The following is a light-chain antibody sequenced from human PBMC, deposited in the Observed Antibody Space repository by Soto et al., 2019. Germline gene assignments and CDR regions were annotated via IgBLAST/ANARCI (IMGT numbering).Light chain of an antibody. CDR2: NDN. CDR3: AAWDDSLNGTV. Sequence: QSVLTQPPSVSGTPGRRVTISCSGSSSNVGSTSVNWYQHLPGTAPKLLTYNDNQRPSGVPDRVSGSKSGTSASLAISRLQPEDEDDYYCAAWDDSLNGTVFGGGTQLTVL. J-gene: IGLJ2*01. V-gene: IGLV1-44*01. CDR1: SSNVGSTS.